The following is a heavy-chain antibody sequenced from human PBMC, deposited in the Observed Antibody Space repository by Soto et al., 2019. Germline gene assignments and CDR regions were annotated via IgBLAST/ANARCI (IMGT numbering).Heavy chain of an antibody. CDR2: VHISGHS. J-gene: IGHJ5*01. D-gene: IGHD1-1*01. CDR3: ARVRQGCSANNCYFDP. Sequence: PSETLSLTCALSGGSVSAPDWWNWVRQSPDKGLEWIAEVHISGHSNYNPSLRSRVSVSIDSSKNQFYLNLNSVTAADTAIYYCARVRQGCSANNCYFDPWGQGTQVTVPS. CDR1: GGSVSAPDW. V-gene: IGHV4-4*02.